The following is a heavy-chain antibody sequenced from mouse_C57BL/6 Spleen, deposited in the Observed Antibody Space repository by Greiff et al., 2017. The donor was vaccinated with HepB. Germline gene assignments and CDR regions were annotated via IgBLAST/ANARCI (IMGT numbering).Heavy chain of an antibody. CDR2: IDPSDSYT. CDR1: GYTFTSYW. CDR3: ASRRVTTFDY. Sequence: VQLQQPGAELVKPGASVKLSCKASGYTFTSYWMQWVKQRPGQGLEWIGEIDPSDSYTNYNQKFKGKATLTVDTSSSTAYMQLSSLTSEDSAVYYCASRRVTTFDYWGQGTTLTVSS. V-gene: IGHV1-50*01. D-gene: IGHD2-2*01. J-gene: IGHJ2*01.